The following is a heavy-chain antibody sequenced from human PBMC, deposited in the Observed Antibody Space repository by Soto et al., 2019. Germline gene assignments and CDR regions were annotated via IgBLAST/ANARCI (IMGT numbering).Heavy chain of an antibody. CDR3: ARVYYDILTRSDWFDP. D-gene: IGHD3-9*01. J-gene: IGHJ5*02. CDR1: GGTFSSYT. CDR2: IIPILGIA. Sequence: SVKVSCKASGGTFSSYTISWVRQAPGQGLEWMGRIIPILGIANYAQKFQGRVTITADKSTSTAYMELSSLRSEDTAVYYCARVYYDILTRSDWFDPWGQGTLVTVSS. V-gene: IGHV1-69*02.